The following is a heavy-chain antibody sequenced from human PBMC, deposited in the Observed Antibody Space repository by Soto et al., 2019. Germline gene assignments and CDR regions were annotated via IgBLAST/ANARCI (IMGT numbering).Heavy chain of an antibody. CDR3: SRVLYGFSYGKCDY. CDR1: VFICSDHA. D-gene: IGHD1-1*01. CDR2: IDEDGSTT. V-gene: IGHV3-23*01. Sequence: WWSLRLSCSVSVFICSDHAMNWFRQAPGKGLEWVSSIDEDGSTTHYADSVKGRFTISRDDSKNTLYLQMDSLRAEDTALYYCSRVLYGFSYGKCDYWGQGALVTVSS. J-gene: IGHJ4*02.